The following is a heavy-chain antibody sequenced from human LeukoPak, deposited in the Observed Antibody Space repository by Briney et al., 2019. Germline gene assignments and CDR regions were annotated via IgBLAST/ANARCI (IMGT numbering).Heavy chain of an antibody. J-gene: IGHJ3*02. CDR3: AREGYEDAFDI. Sequence: PEGSLRLSCAASGFSLSDYWMSWVRQAPGKGLVWVSRINTDGSRTSYADSVKGRFTISRDNAKNTLYLQMNSLRAEDTAVYYCAREGYEDAFDIWGQGTMVTFSS. D-gene: IGHD3-3*01. V-gene: IGHV3-74*01. CDR2: INTDGSRT. CDR1: GFSLSDYW.